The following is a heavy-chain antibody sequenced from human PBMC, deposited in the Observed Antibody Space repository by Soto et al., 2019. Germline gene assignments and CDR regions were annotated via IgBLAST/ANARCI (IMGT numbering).Heavy chain of an antibody. J-gene: IGHJ4*02. CDR3: AKNPAGSSSWYLLYDY. D-gene: IGHD6-13*01. CDR2: ISSSSSYI. V-gene: IGHV3-21*04. Sequence: EVQLVESGGGLVKPGGSLRLSCAASGFTFSSYSMNWVRQAPGKGLEWVSSISSSSSYIYYADSVKGRFTISRDNSKNTLYLQMNSLRAEDTAVYYCAKNPAGSSSWYLLYDYWGQGTLVTVSS. CDR1: GFTFSSYS.